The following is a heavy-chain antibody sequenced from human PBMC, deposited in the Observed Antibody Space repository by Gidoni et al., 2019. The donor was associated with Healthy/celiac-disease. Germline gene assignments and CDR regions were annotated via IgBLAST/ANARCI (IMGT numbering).Heavy chain of an antibody. J-gene: IGHJ4*02. D-gene: IGHD2-15*01. CDR3: ARAPSGGSRVFDY. CDR2: INHSGST. CDR1: GGSFSGYY. Sequence: QVQLQQWGAGLLKPSETLSLTCAVYGGSFSGYYWSWIRQPPGKGLEWIGEINHSGSTNYNPSLKSRVTISVDTSKNQFSLKLSSVTAADTAVYYCARAPSGGSRVFDYWGQGTLVTVSS. V-gene: IGHV4-34*01.